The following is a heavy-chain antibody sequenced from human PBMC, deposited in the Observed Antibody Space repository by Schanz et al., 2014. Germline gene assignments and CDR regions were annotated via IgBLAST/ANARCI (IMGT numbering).Heavy chain of an antibody. CDR2: ISASGGTT. CDR1: GFTFSAYA. D-gene: IGHD1-1*01. Sequence: EVQLLESGGGLVQPGGSLRLSCAASGFTFSAYAMTWVRQIPGKGLEWVSAISASGGTTYYADSVKGRLTISRDNAKSSLYLQMNSLRVEDTALYYCARDRRNADLDYWGQGTLVTVSS. CDR3: ARDRRNADLDY. J-gene: IGHJ4*02. V-gene: IGHV3-23*01.